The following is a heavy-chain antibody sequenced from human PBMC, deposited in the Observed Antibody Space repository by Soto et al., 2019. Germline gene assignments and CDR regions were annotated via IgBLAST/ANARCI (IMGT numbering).Heavy chain of an antibody. V-gene: IGHV3-30-3*01. CDR1: GFTFSRYA. Sequence: GGSMRLSCAASGFTFSRYAMHWVRQAPGEGLEWVAVISRDGSSKYYGDSVKGRFTVSRDNSNNTLYLSMTSLRPDDTAVFYCARSRNGAVPDSINFWGQGTLVTVSS. D-gene: IGHD2-8*01. J-gene: IGHJ4*02. CDR3: ARSRNGAVPDSINF. CDR2: ISRDGSSK.